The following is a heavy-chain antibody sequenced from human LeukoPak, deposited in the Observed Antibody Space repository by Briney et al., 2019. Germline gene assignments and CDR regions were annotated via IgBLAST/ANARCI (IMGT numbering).Heavy chain of an antibody. D-gene: IGHD3-10*01. CDR2: ISYDGSNK. J-gene: IGHJ4*02. CDR3: ARDLRLFGPPDDY. Sequence: GGSLRLSCAASGVTFSTYAMHWVRQAPGKGLEWVAVISYDGSNKYYADSVKGRFTISRDNSKNTLYLQMNSLRAEDTAVYYCARDLRLFGPPDDYWGQGTLVTVSS. CDR1: GVTFSTYA. V-gene: IGHV3-30-3*01.